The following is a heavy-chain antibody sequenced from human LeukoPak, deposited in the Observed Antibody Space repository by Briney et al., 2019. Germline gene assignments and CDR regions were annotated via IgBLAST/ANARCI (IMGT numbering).Heavy chain of an antibody. D-gene: IGHD6-13*01. J-gene: IGHJ4*02. CDR2: IANSGGT. CDR1: GYTFIAYY. CDR3: TRSDSSSWENDY. Sequence: ASVKVSCKASGYTFIAYYMHWVRQAPGQGLEWMGWIANSGGTRYAQKFQGRVTMTRDTSVSTAYIEVSGLTSDDTAVYYCTRSDSSSWENDYWGQGTLVTVSP. V-gene: IGHV1-2*02.